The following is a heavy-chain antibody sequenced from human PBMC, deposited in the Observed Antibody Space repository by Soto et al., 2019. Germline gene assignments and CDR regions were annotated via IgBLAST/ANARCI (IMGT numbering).Heavy chain of an antibody. CDR3: ARVLSRWYYDSSGYLDY. Sequence: PSETLSLTCAVSGGSISSSNWWSWVRQPPGKGLEWIGEIYHSGSTNYNPSLKSRVTISVDKSKNQFSLKLSSVTAADTAVYYCARVLSRWYYDSSGYLDYWGQGTLVTVSS. J-gene: IGHJ4*02. V-gene: IGHV4-4*02. CDR1: GGSISSSNW. CDR2: IYHSGST. D-gene: IGHD3-22*01.